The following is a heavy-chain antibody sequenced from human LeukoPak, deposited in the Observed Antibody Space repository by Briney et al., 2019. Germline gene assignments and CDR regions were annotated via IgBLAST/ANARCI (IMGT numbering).Heavy chain of an antibody. J-gene: IGHJ6*03. CDR3: ARGGGRDGYNLAYYYYMDV. CDR2: IYTSGST. D-gene: IGHD5-24*01. V-gene: IGHV4-61*02. CDR1: GGSISSGSYY. Sequence: TSETLSLTCTVSGGSISSGSYYWSWIRQPAGKGLEWIGRIYTSGSTNYNPSLKSRVTISVDTSKNQFSLKLSSVTAADTAVYYCARGGGRDGYNLAYYYYMDVWGKGTTVTVSS.